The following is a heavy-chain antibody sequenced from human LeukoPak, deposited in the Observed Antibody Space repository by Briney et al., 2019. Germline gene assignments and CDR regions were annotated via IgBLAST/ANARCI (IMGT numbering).Heavy chain of an antibody. V-gene: IGHV3-30-3*01. CDR1: GFTFSSYA. D-gene: IGHD3-10*01. J-gene: IGHJ6*02. CDR3: ARATGAATHYYYYGMDV. CDR2: IPYDGSNK. Sequence: GGSLRLSCAASGFTFSSYAMHWVRQAPGKGLGWVAVIPYDGSNKYYADSVKGRFTISRDNSKNTLYLQMNSLRAEDTAVYYCARATGAATHYYYYGMDVWGQGTTVTVSS.